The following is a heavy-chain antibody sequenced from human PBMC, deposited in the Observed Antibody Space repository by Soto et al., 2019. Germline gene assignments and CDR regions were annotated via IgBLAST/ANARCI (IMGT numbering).Heavy chain of an antibody. D-gene: IGHD2-2*01. CDR2: ISSSSSYI. Sequence: PGGSLRLSCAASGFTFSSYSMNWVRQAPGKGLEWVSSISSSSSYIYYSDSVKGRFTISRDNAKNSLYLQMNSLRAEDTAVYYCGYYISIIVDLNLLRYCGQGSLVIGSS. V-gene: IGHV3-21*04. J-gene: IGHJ4*02. CDR3: GYYISIIVDLNLLRY. CDR1: GFTFSSYS.